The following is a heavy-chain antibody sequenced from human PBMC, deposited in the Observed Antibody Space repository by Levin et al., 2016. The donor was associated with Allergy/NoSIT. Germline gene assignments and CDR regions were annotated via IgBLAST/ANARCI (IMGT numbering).Heavy chain of an antibody. D-gene: IGHD6-19*01. J-gene: IGHJ4*02. CDR3: ARVHSSGWYRLDY. CDR2: IYYSGST. V-gene: IGHV4-59*01. CDR1: GGSISSYY. Sequence: SETLSLTCTVSGGSISSYYWSWIRQPPGKGLEWIGYIYYSGSTNYNPSLKSRVTISVDTSKNQFSLKLSSVTAADTAVYYCARVHSSGWYRLDYWGQGTLVTVSS.